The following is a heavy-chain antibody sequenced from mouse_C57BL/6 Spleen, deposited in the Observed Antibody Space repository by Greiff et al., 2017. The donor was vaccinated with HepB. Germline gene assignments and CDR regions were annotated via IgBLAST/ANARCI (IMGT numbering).Heavy chain of an antibody. J-gene: IGHJ2*01. CDR3: TIYYGSSYGDY. CDR1: GYTFTDYE. D-gene: IGHD1-1*01. CDR2: IDPETGGT. Sequence: VQLQQSGAELVRPGASVTLSCKASGYTFTDYEMHWVKQTPVHGLEWIGAIDPETGGTAYNQKFKGKAILTADKSSSTAYMELRSLTSEDSAVYYCTIYYGSSYGDYWGQGTTLTVSS. V-gene: IGHV1-15*01.